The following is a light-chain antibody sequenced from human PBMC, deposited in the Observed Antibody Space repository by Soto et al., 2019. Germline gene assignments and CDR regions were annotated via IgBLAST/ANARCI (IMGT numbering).Light chain of an antibody. V-gene: IGLV1-40*01. Sequence: QAVVTQPPSVSGAPGQRVTISCTGSTSNIGAGYDVYWYQQLPGTAPKLLIYGNSNRPSGVPDRFSGSKSGTSASLAITGLRAEDVADYYGQSDDSSLSAEYVFGTGTKLTVL. CDR2: GNS. CDR3: QSDDSSLSAEYV. J-gene: IGLJ1*01. CDR1: TSNIGAGYD.